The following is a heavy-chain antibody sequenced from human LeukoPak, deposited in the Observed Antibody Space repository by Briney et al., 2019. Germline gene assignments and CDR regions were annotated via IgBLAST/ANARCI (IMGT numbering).Heavy chain of an antibody. V-gene: IGHV5-51*01. D-gene: IGHD6-6*01. Sequence: GESMNISCKGSGYSFTSYWIGWVRQMPGKGLECMGIIYPGDSDTRYSPSFQGLVTISADKSITTAYLQWSSLKAPDTAMYYCARPDSSTSYFDYWGQGTLVTVSS. CDR3: ARPDSSTSYFDY. J-gene: IGHJ4*02. CDR2: IYPGDSDT. CDR1: GYSFTSYW.